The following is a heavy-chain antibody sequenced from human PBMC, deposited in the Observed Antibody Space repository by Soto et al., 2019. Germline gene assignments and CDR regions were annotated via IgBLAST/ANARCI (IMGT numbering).Heavy chain of an antibody. D-gene: IGHD6-6*01. V-gene: IGHV1-2*02. J-gene: IGHJ4*02. Sequence: ASVKVSCKASGYTFTGDYMHWVRQAPGQGLEWMGWINPNSGGTNYAQKFQGRVTMTRDTSVSTAYMELSRLRSDDTAVYYCARARPNFDYWGQGTLVTVSS. CDR2: INPNSGGT. CDR1: GYTFTGDY. CDR3: ARARPNFDY.